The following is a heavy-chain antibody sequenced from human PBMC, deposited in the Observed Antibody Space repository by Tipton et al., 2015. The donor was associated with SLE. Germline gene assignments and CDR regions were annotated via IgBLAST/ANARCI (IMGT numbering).Heavy chain of an antibody. Sequence: TLSLTCTVSGASINSGLYYWNWIRQPAGKGLEWIGRVFISGNTNYNPSLKSRVTISVDTSKNQFSLNLSSVTAADTAVYYCARDAGGSLGMESYYYYMDVWGKGTTVTVSS. CDR3: ARDAGGSLGMESYYYYMDV. D-gene: IGHD7-27*01. CDR1: GASINSGLYY. V-gene: IGHV4-61*02. J-gene: IGHJ6*03. CDR2: VFISGNT.